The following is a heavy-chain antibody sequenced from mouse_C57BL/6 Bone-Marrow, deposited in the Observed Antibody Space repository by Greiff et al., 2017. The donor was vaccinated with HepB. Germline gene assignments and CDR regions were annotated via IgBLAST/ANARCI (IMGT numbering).Heavy chain of an antibody. CDR3: ARHYGYDRGFAY. J-gene: IGHJ3*01. Sequence: QVQLQQSGAELVMPGASVKLSCKASGYTFTSYWMHWVKQRPGQGLEWIGEIDPSDSYTNYNQKFKGKTTLTVDKSSSTAYMQLSSLTSEDSAVYYCARHYGYDRGFAYWCQGTLVTVSA. CDR2: IDPSDSYT. D-gene: IGHD2-2*01. CDR1: GYTFTSYW. V-gene: IGHV1-69*01.